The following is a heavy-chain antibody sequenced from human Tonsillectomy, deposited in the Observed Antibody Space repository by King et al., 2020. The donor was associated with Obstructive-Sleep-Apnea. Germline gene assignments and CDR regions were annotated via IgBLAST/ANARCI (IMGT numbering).Heavy chain of an antibody. V-gene: IGHV4-31*03. J-gene: IGHJ4*02. CDR2: IYYSGST. Sequence: VQLQESGPGLVKPSQTLSLTCTVSGDSISSGGYFWNWVRHHPGKGLEWIGNIYYSGSTNHNPSLKSRASLSVDTSKNQFSLKLSSVTAADTAVYYCARLGSAFFEVDYWGQGTLVTVSS. D-gene: IGHD2/OR15-2a*01. CDR1: GDSISSGGYF. CDR3: ARLGSAFFEVDY.